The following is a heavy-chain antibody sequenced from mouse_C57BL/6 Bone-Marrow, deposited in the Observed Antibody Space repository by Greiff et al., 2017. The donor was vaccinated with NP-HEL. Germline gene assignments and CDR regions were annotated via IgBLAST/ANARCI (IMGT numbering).Heavy chain of an antibody. V-gene: IGHV1-4*01. CDR1: GYTFTSYT. Sequence: QVQLKQSGAELARPGASVKMSCKASGYTFTSYTMHWVKQRPGQGLEWIGYINPSSGYTKYNQKFKDKATLTADKSSSTAYMQLSSLTSEDSAVYYCARRRPYAMYYWGQGTSVTVSS. CDR2: INPSSGYT. J-gene: IGHJ4*01. CDR3: ARRRPYAMYY.